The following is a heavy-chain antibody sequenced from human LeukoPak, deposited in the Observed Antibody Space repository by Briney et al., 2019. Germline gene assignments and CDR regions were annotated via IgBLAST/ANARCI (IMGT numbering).Heavy chain of an antibody. CDR2: IRPEGTTT. V-gene: IGHV3-74*03. D-gene: IGHD2-2*03. J-gene: IGHJ4*02. CDR3: ARDLVWILFDY. CDR1: GFTFSTYW. Sequence: GGSLRLSCAASGFTFSTYWMHWVRHAPGKGLVWVARIRPEGTTTAYADSVKGRFTISRDNAKNTLFLQMNSLSAEDTAVYYCARDLVWILFDYWGQGTLVTVSS.